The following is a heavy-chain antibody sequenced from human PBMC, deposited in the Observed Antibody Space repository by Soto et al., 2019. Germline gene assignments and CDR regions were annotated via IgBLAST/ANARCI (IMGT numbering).Heavy chain of an antibody. CDR2: INAGNGNT. J-gene: IGHJ4*02. V-gene: IGHV1-3*01. D-gene: IGHD4-17*01. CDR1: GYTFTSYA. CDR3: ARGYYGDYGSFDY. Sequence: QVQLVQSGAEVKKPGASVKVSCKASGYTFTSYAMHWVRQAPGQRLEWMGWINAGNGNTKYSQKFQGRVTITRDTSASTAYMELSSRRSEDTAVYYCARGYYGDYGSFDYWGQGTLVTVSS.